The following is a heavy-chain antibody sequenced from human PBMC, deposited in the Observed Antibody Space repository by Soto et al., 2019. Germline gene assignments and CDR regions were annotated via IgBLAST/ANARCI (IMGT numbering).Heavy chain of an antibody. CDR3: ARTGAPRSHYFDY. CDR2: IIPIFGTA. CDR1: GGTFSSYA. J-gene: IGHJ4*02. Sequence: GASVKVSCKASGGTFSSYAISWVRQAPGQGLGWMGGIIPIFGTANYAQKFQGRVTITADKSTSTAYMELSSLRSEDTAVYYCARTGAPRSHYFDYWGRGTLVTVSS. V-gene: IGHV1-69*06. D-gene: IGHD3-10*01.